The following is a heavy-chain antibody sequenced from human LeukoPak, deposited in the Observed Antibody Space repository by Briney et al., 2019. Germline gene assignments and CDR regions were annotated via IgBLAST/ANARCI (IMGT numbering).Heavy chain of an antibody. CDR1: GYTFTGYY. CDR2: INPNSGGT. J-gene: IGHJ4*02. D-gene: IGHD5-18*01. CDR3: ARGTVDTARWGNYGEYVAY. Sequence: GASVKVSCKASGYTFTGYYMHWVRQAPGPGLEWMGWINPNSGGTNYAQKFQGRVTMTRDTSISTAYMELSRLRSDDTAVYYCARGTVDTARWGNYGEYVAYWGQGTLVTVSS. V-gene: IGHV1-2*02.